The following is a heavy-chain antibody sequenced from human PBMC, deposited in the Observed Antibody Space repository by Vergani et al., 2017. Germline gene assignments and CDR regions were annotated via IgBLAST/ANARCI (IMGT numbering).Heavy chain of an antibody. J-gene: IGHJ4*02. V-gene: IGHV3-21*01. CDR2: ISSSSSYI. D-gene: IGHD5-18*01. CDR3: ARDNGYGQMGDY. CDR1: GFTFSSYS. Sequence: EVQLVESGGGLVKPGGSLRLSCAASGFTFSSYSMNWVRQAPGKGLEWVSSISSSSSYIYYADSVKGRFTISRDNAKNSLYLQMNSLRAEDTAVYYCARDNGYGQMGDYWGQGTRVTVSS.